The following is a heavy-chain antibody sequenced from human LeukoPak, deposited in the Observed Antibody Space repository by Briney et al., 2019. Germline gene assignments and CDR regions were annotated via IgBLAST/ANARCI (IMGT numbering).Heavy chain of an antibody. D-gene: IGHD3-16*01. V-gene: IGHV3-48*03. CDR3: ARDTRGSSYAPFDY. Sequence: GGSLRLSCAASGFTFSNYERTWVRQAPGKGLEWVSYISDGGTIIYYADAVKGRFTISRDNAKNSVYLQMNSLRAEDTAVYYCARDTRGSSYAPFDYWGQGTLVTVSS. J-gene: IGHJ4*02. CDR1: GFTFSNYE. CDR2: ISDGGTII.